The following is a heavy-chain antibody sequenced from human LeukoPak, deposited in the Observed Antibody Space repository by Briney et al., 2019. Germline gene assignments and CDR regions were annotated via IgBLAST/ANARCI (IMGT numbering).Heavy chain of an antibody. CDR2: IYHSGST. Sequence: PSETLSLTCAVSGYSVSSGYFWGWIRQPPGKGLEWIGSIYHSGSTYYNPSLKSRVTISVDTSKNQFSLKLSSVTAADTAVYYCARVDYGSGSYYGMVVDYWSQGTLVTVSS. V-gene: IGHV4-38-2*01. J-gene: IGHJ4*02. D-gene: IGHD3-10*01. CDR3: ARVDYGSGSYYGMVVDY. CDR1: GYSVSSGYF.